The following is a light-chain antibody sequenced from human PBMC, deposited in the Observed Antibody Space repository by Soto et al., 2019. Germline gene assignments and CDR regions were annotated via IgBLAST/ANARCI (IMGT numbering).Light chain of an antibody. V-gene: IGKV3D-20*02. Sequence: VQSVTLSGRSSQSVGRDYLAWFQHKPGQAPRLLVHHASTRATGVPDRFSGSGSGTDFTLTISRLEPEDFATYYCQQINSYPLTVGGGTKVDIK. J-gene: IGKJ4*01. CDR2: HAS. CDR3: QQINSYPLT. CDR1: QSVGRDY.